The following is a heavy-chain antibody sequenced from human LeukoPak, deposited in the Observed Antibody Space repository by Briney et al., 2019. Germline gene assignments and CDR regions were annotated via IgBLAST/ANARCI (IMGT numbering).Heavy chain of an antibody. CDR3: AKDHVRGGYDHLDY. D-gene: IGHD5-12*01. CDR1: GFTFSSYG. Sequence: SGGSLRLSCAASGFTFSSYGMHWVRQAPGKGLEWVAVISYDGSNKYYADSVKGRFTISRDISENTLYLQMNSLRAEDTAVYYCAKDHVRGGYDHLDYWGQGTLVTVSS. V-gene: IGHV3-30*18. J-gene: IGHJ4*02. CDR2: ISYDGSNK.